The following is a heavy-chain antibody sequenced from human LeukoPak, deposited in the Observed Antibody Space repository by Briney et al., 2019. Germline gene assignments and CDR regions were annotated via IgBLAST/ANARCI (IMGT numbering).Heavy chain of an antibody. Sequence: GGSLRLSCAASGFTFRAYGMHWVRQAPGKGLEWVAVIWYDGSDKYHADSVKGRFTISRDNSKNMLYLQMNSLRAEDTAVYYCARVQYYYDSSGYYSWYFDYWGQGTLVTVSS. CDR2: IWYDGSDK. V-gene: IGHV3-33*01. D-gene: IGHD3-22*01. J-gene: IGHJ4*02. CDR3: ARVQYYYDSSGYYSWYFDY. CDR1: GFTFRAYG.